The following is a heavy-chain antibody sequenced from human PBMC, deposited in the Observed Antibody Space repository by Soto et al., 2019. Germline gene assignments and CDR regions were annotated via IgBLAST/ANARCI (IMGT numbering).Heavy chain of an antibody. CDR1: GFTFSSYA. J-gene: IGHJ4*02. V-gene: IGHV3-23*01. CDR2: IGISGNT. Sequence: EVQLLESGGGLVQPEGSLRLSCAASGFTFSSYAMSWVRQAPGKGLEWVSTIGISGNTYYADSVKGRFTISRDISKNTLYLQMNSLRAEDTALYYCAKRSPYYCDYWGQGTLVTVSS. CDR3: AKRSPYYCDY. D-gene: IGHD1-26*01.